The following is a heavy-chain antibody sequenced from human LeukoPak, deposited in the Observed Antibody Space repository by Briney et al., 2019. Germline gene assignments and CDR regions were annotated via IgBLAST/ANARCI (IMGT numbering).Heavy chain of an antibody. CDR2: IIPIFGAA. Sequence: SVKVSCKASVGTISSHAISWVRQAPGQGLEWMGGIIPIFGAAKYAQKFQGRVTITTDESTSTAYMELSSLTTEDTAVYYCARGAGTSPIYYWGQGTLVTVSS. CDR1: VGTISSHA. J-gene: IGHJ4*02. CDR3: ARGAGTSPIYY. V-gene: IGHV1-69*05. D-gene: IGHD1-7*01.